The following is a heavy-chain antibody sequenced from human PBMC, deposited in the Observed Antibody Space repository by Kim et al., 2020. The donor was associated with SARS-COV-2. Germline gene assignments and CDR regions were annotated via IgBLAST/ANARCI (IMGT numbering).Heavy chain of an antibody. CDR3: AREEADRGGYNWFDP. Sequence: ASVKVSCKASGYTFTSYGISWVRQAPGQGLEWMGWISAYNGNTNYAQKLQGRVTMTTDTSTSTAYMELRSLRSDDTAVYYCAREEADRGGYNWFDPWGQGTLVTVSS. CDR1: GYTFTSYG. J-gene: IGHJ5*02. V-gene: IGHV1-18*04. CDR2: ISAYNGNT. D-gene: IGHD3-16*01.